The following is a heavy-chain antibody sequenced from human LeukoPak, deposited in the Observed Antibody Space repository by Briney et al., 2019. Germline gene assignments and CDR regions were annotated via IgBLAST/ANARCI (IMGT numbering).Heavy chain of an antibody. J-gene: IGHJ4*02. CDR3: AEAAGGSSDY. D-gene: IGHD3-16*01. CDR2: ISGSGAGT. CDR1: GFTFSSSA. Sequence: GGSLRLSCAASGFTFSSSAMNWVRQAPGKGLEWVSTISGSGAGTYYADSVKGRFTISRDNSQDTLYLQMNSLRAEDTAVYYCAEAAGGSSDYWGQGTLVTVSS. V-gene: IGHV3-23*01.